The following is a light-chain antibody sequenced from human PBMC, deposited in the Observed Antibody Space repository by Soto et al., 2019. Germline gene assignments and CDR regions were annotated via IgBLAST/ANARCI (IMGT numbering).Light chain of an antibody. V-gene: IGLV1-40*01. CDR3: QSYDSSLSGYV. CDR1: SSNIGAGYE. J-gene: IGLJ1*01. CDR2: ENN. Sequence: QSVLTQPPSVSEAPGHRVTISCTGSSSNIGAGYEAHWYQQVPGTAPKLLIYENNNRPSGVPDRFSGSKSSTSASLAITGLQAEDEAEYYCQSYDSSLSGYVFGTGTKVTVL.